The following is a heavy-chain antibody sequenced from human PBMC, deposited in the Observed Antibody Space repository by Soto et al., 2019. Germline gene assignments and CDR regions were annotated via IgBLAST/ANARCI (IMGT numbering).Heavy chain of an antibody. CDR2: IWSDGNNR. CDR3: VRGDNWNDEASDY. Sequence: QVQLVESGGGVVQPGRSLRLSCAASGFMFSNHGMHWVSQAPGKGLEWVAVIWSDGNNRYYADSVKGRFTISRDNSKNTVYLQMNSLRAEDTAVYYCVRGDNWNDEASDYWGQVTLVTVSS. J-gene: IGHJ4*02. V-gene: IGHV3-33*01. D-gene: IGHD1-1*01. CDR1: GFMFSNHG.